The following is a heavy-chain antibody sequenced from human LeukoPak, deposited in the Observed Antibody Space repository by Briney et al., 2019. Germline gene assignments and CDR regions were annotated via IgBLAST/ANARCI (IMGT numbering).Heavy chain of an antibody. CDR3: ARGSQVGAAGLYYYGMDV. J-gene: IGHJ6*02. CDR1: GFTFSDYY. CDR2: ISSSGSTI. V-gene: IGHV3-11*01. Sequence: KPGRSLRLSFAASGFTFSDYYMSWIRQAPGKGLEWVSYISSSGSTIYYAGSVKGRFTISRDNAKNSLYLQMNSLRAEDTAVYYCARGSQVGAAGLYYYGMDVWGQGTTVTVSS. D-gene: IGHD1-26*01.